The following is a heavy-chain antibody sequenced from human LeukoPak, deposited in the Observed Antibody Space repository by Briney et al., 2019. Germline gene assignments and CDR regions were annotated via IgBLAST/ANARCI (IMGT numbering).Heavy chain of an antibody. Sequence: SETLSLTCTVPGGSISSYYWTWIRQPAGKRPEWIGHIYTSGSTYYNPSLKSRVTMSVDTSKNQFSLKLSSVTAADTAMYYCARDAGLTYFDYWGQGTLVTVPS. V-gene: IGHV4-4*07. J-gene: IGHJ4*02. D-gene: IGHD3-22*01. CDR3: ARDAGLTYFDY. CDR2: IYTSGST. CDR1: GGSISSYY.